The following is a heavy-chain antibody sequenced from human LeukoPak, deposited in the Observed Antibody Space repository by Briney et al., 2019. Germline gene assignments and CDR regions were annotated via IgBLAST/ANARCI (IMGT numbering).Heavy chain of an antibody. D-gene: IGHD3-10*01. CDR3: ARGFLYGSGTYTYFGMGL. J-gene: IGHJ6*02. CDR1: GGSFSNYY. Sequence: SETLSLTCTVSGGSFSNYYWSWIRQPAGKGLEWIGRIYTSGTTNYNPSLKSRVTMSVDTSKNQFSLKLSSVTAADTAVYYCARGFLYGSGTYTYFGMGLWGQGTTVTVSS. CDR2: IYTSGTT. V-gene: IGHV4-4*07.